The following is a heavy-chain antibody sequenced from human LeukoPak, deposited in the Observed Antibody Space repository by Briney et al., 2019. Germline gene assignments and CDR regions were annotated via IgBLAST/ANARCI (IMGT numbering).Heavy chain of an antibody. CDR2: ISGSGGST. V-gene: IGHV3-23*01. CDR3: AKDLITGGNYAWFDP. D-gene: IGHD4-23*01. CDR1: GFTFSSYA. J-gene: IGHJ5*02. Sequence: PGGSLRLSCAASGFTFSSYAMSWVRQAPGKGLEWVSAISGSGGSTYYADSVEGRFTISRDNSKNTLHLQMNSLRAEDTAIYYCAKDLITGGNYAWFDPWGQGTLVTVSS.